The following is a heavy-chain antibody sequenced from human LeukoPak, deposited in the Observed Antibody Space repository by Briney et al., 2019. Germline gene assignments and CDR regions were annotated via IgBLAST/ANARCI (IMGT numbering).Heavy chain of an antibody. CDR2: ISAYNGNT. J-gene: IGHJ6*03. V-gene: IGHV1-18*01. Sequence: ASVTVSCKASGYTFTSYGISWVRQAPGQGLEWMGWISAYNGNTNYAQKLQGRVTMTTDTSTSTAYMELRSLRSDDTAVYYCARVGRTVTTNYYYYMDVWGKGTTVTVSS. CDR1: GYTFTSYG. CDR3: ARVGRTVTTNYYYYMDV. D-gene: IGHD4-17*01.